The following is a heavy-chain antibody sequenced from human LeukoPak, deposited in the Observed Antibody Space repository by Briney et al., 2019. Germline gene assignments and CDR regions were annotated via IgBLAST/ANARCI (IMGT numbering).Heavy chain of an antibody. V-gene: IGHV4-59*01. CDR2: IYYSGST. CDR1: GGSISSYY. J-gene: IGHJ4*02. Sequence: SETLSLTCTVSGGSISSYYWSWIRQPPGKGLEWIGYIYYSGSTNYNPSLKSRVTISVDTSKNQFSLKLSSVTAADTAVYYCARAADGEYNPFGYWGQGTLVTVSS. D-gene: IGHD4-17*01. CDR3: ARAADGEYNPFGY.